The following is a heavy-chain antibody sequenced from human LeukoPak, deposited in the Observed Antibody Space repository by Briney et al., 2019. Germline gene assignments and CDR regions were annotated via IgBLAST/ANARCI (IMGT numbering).Heavy chain of an antibody. J-gene: IGHJ4*02. CDR3: ARYYYDSSGYYYDY. CDR2: ISSNGGSK. Sequence: PGGSLRLSCAASGFTFSSYAMHWVRQAPGKGLEYVSAISSNGGSKYYANSVKGRFTISRDNSKNTLYLQMGSLRAEDMAVYYCARYYYDSSGYYYDYWAREPWSPSPQ. V-gene: IGHV3-64*01. CDR1: GFTFSSYA. D-gene: IGHD3-22*01.